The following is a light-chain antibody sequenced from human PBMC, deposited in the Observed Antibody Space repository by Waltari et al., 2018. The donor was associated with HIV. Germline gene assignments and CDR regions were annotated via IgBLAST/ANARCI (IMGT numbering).Light chain of an antibody. J-gene: IGLJ1*01. CDR2: GVS. Sequence: HSALTQPASVSGSPGQSITIFCIGTSSDLSAYNSFAWYQQHPGKAPKLIVYGVSNRPSDVSARFSGSKSVNTASLTISGLQDDDESDYYCSSYTTTGTLVFGSGTKVTVL. CDR3: SSYTTTGTLV. V-gene: IGLV2-14*03. CDR1: SSDLSAYNS.